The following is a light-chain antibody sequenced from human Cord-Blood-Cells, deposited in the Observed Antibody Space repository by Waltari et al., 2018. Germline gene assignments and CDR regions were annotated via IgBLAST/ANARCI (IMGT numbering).Light chain of an antibody. V-gene: IGKV3-15*01. CDR2: GAS. J-gene: IGKJ1*01. CDR1: QGVSSD. Sequence: EIVMTQSPATLSVSPGERATLSCRASQGVSSDLARYQQKPGQAPRLLIYGASTRATGIPARFSGSGSGTEFTLTISSLQSEDFAVYYCQQYNNWPPTFGQGTKVEIK. CDR3: QQYNNWPPT.